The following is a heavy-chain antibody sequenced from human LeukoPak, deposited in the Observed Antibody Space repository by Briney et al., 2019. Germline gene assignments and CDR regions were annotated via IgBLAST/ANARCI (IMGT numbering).Heavy chain of an antibody. J-gene: IGHJ4*02. CDR3: ARVWSGYFDY. CDR1: GFTFSNYW. D-gene: IGHD3-3*01. V-gene: IGHV3-74*01. Sequence: GGSLRLSCAASGFTFSNYWMHWVRQVPGKGLVWVSRINDDGSATFYADSVKGRFTISRDNAKNTLFLQINSLRAEDTAVYYCARVWSGYFDYWGQGTLVTVSS. CDR2: INDDGSAT.